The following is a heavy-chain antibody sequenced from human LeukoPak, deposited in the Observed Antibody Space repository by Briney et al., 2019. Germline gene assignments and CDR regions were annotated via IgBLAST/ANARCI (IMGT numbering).Heavy chain of an antibody. J-gene: IGHJ4*02. D-gene: IGHD2-21*01. CDR1: GFTFSTYS. Sequence: GSLRLSCAASGFTFSTYSMNWVRQPPGKGLEWIGEINHSGSTNYNPSLKSRVTISVDTSKNQFSLKLSSVTAADTAVYYCASPDCGGDCAFDYWGQGTLVTVSS. V-gene: IGHV4-34*01. CDR2: INHSGST. CDR3: ASPDCGGDCAFDY.